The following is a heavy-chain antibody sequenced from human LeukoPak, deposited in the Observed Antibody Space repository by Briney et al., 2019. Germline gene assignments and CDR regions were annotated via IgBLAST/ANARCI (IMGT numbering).Heavy chain of an antibody. V-gene: IGHV3-7*01. CDR1: AFTLSDYW. CDR3: ARDRYGDYVQDY. J-gene: IGHJ4*02. Sequence: PGGSLRLSCTTSAFTLSDYWMSWVRQTPGKGLEWVANIREDGSEKYYVDSVKGRFTISRDNAKNSLYLQMNSLRAEDTAVYYCARDRYGDYVQDYWGQGTLVTVSS. CDR2: IREDGSEK. D-gene: IGHD4-17*01.